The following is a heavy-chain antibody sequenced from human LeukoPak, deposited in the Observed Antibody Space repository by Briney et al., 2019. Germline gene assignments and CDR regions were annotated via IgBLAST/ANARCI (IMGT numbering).Heavy chain of an antibody. D-gene: IGHD6-19*01. CDR2: INYSGST. J-gene: IGHJ4*02. V-gene: IGHV4-34*01. Sequence: PSETLSLTCAVYGGSFSGYYWSWIRQPPGKGLEWIGEINYSGSTNYNPSLKSRVTISVDTSKNQFSMKLSSVTAADTAVYYCARGKSVISGVAVAGIRPRRTPKYYFDYWGQGTLVTVSS. CDR3: ARGKSVISGVAVAGIRPRRTPKYYFDY. CDR1: GGSFSGYY.